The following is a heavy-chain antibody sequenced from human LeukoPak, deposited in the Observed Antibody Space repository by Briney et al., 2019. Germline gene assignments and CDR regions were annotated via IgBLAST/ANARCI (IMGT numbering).Heavy chain of an antibody. J-gene: IGHJ2*01. CDR3: ARDNGEDWYFGL. CDR2: IYISGSA. V-gene: IGHV4-4*07. Sequence: PSETLSLTCTASGGSISGYCWSRLRQPAGKGLDCIGGIYISGSANYNPSLKSRVTMSVDTSKKQFSLKLSSVTAADTAVYYCARDNGEDWYFGLWGRGTLVTVSS. CDR1: GGSISGYC. D-gene: IGHD2-8*01.